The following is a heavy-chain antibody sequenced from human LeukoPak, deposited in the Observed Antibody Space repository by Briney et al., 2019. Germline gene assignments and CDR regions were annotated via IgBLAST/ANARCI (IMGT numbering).Heavy chain of an antibody. CDR3: AKGAGWWSD. V-gene: IGHV4-59*01. Sequence: SETLSLTCTVSGGSISGDHGSWLRQSPGKGLEWIGFIHYSGNTRYNPSLKSRVTISMDTSMTHFFLNLRSVTAADTAVYYCAKGAGWWSDRGQGTLVTVSS. D-gene: IGHD2-8*02. CDR1: GGSISGDH. J-gene: IGHJ4*02. CDR2: IHYSGNT.